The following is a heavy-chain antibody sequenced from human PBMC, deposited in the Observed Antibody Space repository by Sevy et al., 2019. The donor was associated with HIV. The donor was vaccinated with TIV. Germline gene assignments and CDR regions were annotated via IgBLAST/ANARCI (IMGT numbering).Heavy chain of an antibody. D-gene: IGHD6-13*01. V-gene: IGHV3-30-3*01. CDR1: GFTFSSYA. Sequence: GGSLRLSCAASGFTFSSYAMHWVRQAPGKGLEWVAVISYDGSNKYYADSVKGRFTISRDNSKNTLYRQMNSLRAADTAVYYCARDFGCSSWYDFDYWGQGTLVTVAS. CDR2: ISYDGSNK. J-gene: IGHJ4*02. CDR3: ARDFGCSSWYDFDY.